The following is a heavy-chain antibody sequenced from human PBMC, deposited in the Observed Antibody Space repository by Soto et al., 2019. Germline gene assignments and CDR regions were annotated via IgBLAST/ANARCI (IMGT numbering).Heavy chain of an antibody. D-gene: IGHD3-16*01. J-gene: IGHJ4*02. CDR1: GGTFSSYA. CDR2: IIPIFGTA. Sequence: GGPVKVSCKASGGTFSSYAISWVRQAPGQGLEWMGGIIPIFGTANYAQKFQGRVTITADESTSTAYMELSSLRSEDTAVYYCAYVLHEPGPFYFDYWGQGTLVTVSS. CDR3: AYVLHEPGPFYFDY. V-gene: IGHV1-69*13.